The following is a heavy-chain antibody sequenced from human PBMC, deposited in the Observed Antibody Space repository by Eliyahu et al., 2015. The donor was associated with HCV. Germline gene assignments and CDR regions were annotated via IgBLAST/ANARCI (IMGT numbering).Heavy chain of an antibody. CDR2: SRNKADSYIT. CDR3: AKYGAPHALDL. J-gene: IGHJ3*01. D-gene: IGHD4-17*01. Sequence: EEQLVESGGGLVQPGGSLRLSCAVSGFTFSDRYMDWVRQGPGKGLEWIGRSRNKADSYITEYAASVKGRFTISRDDSKNSLYLQMNSLKTEDTAVYYCAKYGAPHALDLWGQGTMVTVSS. V-gene: IGHV3-72*01. CDR1: GFTFSDRY.